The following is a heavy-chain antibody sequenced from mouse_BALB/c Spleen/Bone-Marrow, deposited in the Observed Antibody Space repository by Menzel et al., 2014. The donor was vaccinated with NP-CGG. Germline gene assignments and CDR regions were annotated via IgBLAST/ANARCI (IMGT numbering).Heavy chain of an antibody. CDR2: ISNGGGST. D-gene: IGHD1-1*02. CDR1: GFTFSSYT. J-gene: IGHJ4*01. Sequence: EVKLMESGGGLVQPGGSLKLSCAASGFTFSSYTMSWVRQTPEKRLEWVAYISNGGGSTYYPDTVKGRFTISRDNAKNTLYLQMSRLKSEDTAMYYCARRVWSRGGDYWGQGTSVTVSS. CDR3: ARRVWSRGGDY. V-gene: IGHV5-12-2*01.